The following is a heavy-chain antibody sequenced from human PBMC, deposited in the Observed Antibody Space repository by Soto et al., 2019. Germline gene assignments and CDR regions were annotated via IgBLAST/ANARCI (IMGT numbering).Heavy chain of an antibody. Sequence: TSEPLSLTFPASGGSITAYYWRWIRQPPGKGLEWIVYTFPSRTTYYNPALKSRVTMSIDVSKNEFSLRLRSLTAADTAVYYCARSREFDCWSQGSLVTVS. CDR2: TFPSRTT. CDR1: GGSITAYY. CDR3: ARSREFDC. J-gene: IGHJ4*02. V-gene: IGHV4-4*09.